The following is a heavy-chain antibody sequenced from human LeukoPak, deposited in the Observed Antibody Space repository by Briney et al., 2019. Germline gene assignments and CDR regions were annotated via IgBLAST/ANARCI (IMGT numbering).Heavy chain of an antibody. CDR2: IRYDGSNT. D-gene: IGHD3-22*01. V-gene: IGHV3-30*02. CDR1: GFIFSSYG. J-gene: IGHJ4*02. CDR3: AKQDSSGYYDFLPGGY. Sequence: GGSLRLSCAASGFIFSSYGMHWVRQAPGKGLEWVAFIRYDGSNTYYADSVKGRFTISRDNSKNTLYLQMNSLRAEDTAVYYCAKQDSSGYYDFLPGGYWGQGTLVTVSS.